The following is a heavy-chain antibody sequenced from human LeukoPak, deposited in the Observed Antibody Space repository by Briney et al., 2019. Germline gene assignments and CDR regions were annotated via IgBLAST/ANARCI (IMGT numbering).Heavy chain of an antibody. J-gene: IGHJ3*02. CDR3: VRYCGGDCYAYHDAFDI. CDR1: GGSISSGGYY. D-gene: IGHD2-21*01. CDR2: IYHSGST. V-gene: IGHV4-30-2*01. Sequence: PSETLSLTCTVSGGSISSGGYYWSWIRQPPGKGLEWIGYIYHSGSTYYNPSLKSRVTISVDRSKNQFSLKLSSVTAADTAVYYCVRYCGGDCYAYHDAFDIWGQGTMVTVSS.